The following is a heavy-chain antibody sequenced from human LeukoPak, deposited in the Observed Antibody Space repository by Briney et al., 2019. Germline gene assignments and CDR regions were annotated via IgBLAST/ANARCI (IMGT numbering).Heavy chain of an antibody. D-gene: IGHD4-17*01. J-gene: IGHJ5*02. Sequence: PGGSLRLSCAASGFTFSSYAMSWVRQAPGKGLEWVSAISGSGGSTYYADSVKGRFTISRDNSKNTLYLQMNSLRAEDTAVYCCAKGLDYGDYKWFDPWGQGTLVTVSS. V-gene: IGHV3-23*01. CDR1: GFTFSSYA. CDR2: ISGSGGST. CDR3: AKGLDYGDYKWFDP.